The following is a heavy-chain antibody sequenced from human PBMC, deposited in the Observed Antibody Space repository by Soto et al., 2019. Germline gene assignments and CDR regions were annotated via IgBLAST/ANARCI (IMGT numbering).Heavy chain of an antibody. CDR3: ARDLAWGDVTGVLPTRDYYGMDV. J-gene: IGHJ6*02. V-gene: IGHV4-61*01. CDR1: GGSVSSGSYY. D-gene: IGHD1-26*01. Sequence: PAETLTLTCPASGGSVSSGSYYWSWIRQPPGKGLEWIGYLNYSGSTNYNPSNKSRVTITVDTSKNQFSQKLSSVTAADTAVYYCARDLAWGDVTGVLPTRDYYGMDVWGQGTTVTVSS. CDR2: LNYSGST.